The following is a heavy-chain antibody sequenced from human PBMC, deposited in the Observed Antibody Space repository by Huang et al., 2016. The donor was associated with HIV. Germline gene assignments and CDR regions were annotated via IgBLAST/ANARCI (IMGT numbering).Heavy chain of an antibody. CDR1: GYDFGSYG. CDR2: IGSDSSET. V-gene: IGHV1-18*01. Sequence: QVQLVQSGGEVKQPGASGRVSCRASGYDFGSYGMSWVRQAPGQGREWLGWIGSDSSETRTAQKFQGRVTMTTDRSATTTYMELRSLRYDDTAVYYCARDTYYTDIWKRNDASFLWGQGTMITVYS. D-gene: IGHD3-22*01. CDR3: ARDTYYTDIWKRNDASFL. J-gene: IGHJ3*01.